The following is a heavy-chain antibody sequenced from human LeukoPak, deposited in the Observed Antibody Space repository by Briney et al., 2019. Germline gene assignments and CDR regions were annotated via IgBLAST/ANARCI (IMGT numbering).Heavy chain of an antibody. J-gene: IGHJ4*02. CDR1: GYTFTSFG. D-gene: IGHD6-19*01. CDR2: ISTYNGNA. CDR3: ARDIERYVAVAGGHYDY. Sequence: ASVKVSCKASGYTFTSFGITWVRQAPGQGLEWMGFISTYNGNADYAQKLQGRVSMTTDTSTSTAYMELRSLRSDDTALYYYARDIERYVAVAGGHYDYWGQGTLVTVSS. V-gene: IGHV1-18*01.